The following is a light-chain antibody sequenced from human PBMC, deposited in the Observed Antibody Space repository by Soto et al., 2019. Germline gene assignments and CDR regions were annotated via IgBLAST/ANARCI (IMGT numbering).Light chain of an antibody. CDR2: DAS. J-gene: IGKJ4*01. CDR1: QSVSSC. CDR3: QQANSFPLT. V-gene: IGKV3-11*01. Sequence: EIVLTQSPATLSLSPGERATLSCRASQSVSSCLAWYQQKPGQAPRLLIYDASNRATGIPARFSGSGSGTDFTLTISSLQPEDFATYYCQQANSFPLTFGGGTKADVK.